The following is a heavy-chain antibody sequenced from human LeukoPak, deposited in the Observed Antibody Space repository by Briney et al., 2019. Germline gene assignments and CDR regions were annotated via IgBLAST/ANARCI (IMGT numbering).Heavy chain of an antibody. V-gene: IGHV3-11*04. Sequence: GGSLRLSCRASGFTFSDHYMTWVRQAPGKGLEYISYLSNTGSDSFYADSVKGRFSISRDNAEKSLYLQMNDLRAEDTAVYYCARDKDYASDMWGQGTMVTVAS. CDR2: LSNTGSDS. CDR1: GFTFSDHY. D-gene: IGHD4-11*01. CDR3: ARDKDYASDM. J-gene: IGHJ3*02.